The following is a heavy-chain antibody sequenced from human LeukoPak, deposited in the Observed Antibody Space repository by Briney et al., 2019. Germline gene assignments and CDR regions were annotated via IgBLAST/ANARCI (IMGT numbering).Heavy chain of an antibody. CDR1: GFTFSSYA. CDR3: AKGDYYDFDY. J-gene: IGHJ4*02. Sequence: AGGSLRLSCATSGFTFSSYALNWVRHAPGQGLEWVSAISGSGGSTYYADSVKGRFTISRDNSKNTLYLQMNSLRADDTAVYYCAKGDYYDFDYWGQGTLVTVSS. CDR2: ISGSGGST. V-gene: IGHV3-23*01. D-gene: IGHD3-10*01.